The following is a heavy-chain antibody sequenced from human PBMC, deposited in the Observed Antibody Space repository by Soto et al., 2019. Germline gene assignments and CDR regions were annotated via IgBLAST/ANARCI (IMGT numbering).Heavy chain of an antibody. V-gene: IGHV1-8*01. CDR2: MNPNSGNT. CDR1: GYTFTSYD. D-gene: IGHD1-26*01. Sequence: ASVKVSCKASGYTFTSYDINWARQATGQGLEWMGWMNPNSGNTGYAQKFQGRVTMTRNTSISTAYMELSSLRSEDTAVYYCAGWELASVSAAFDIWGQGTMVTVSS. J-gene: IGHJ3*02. CDR3: AGWELASVSAAFDI.